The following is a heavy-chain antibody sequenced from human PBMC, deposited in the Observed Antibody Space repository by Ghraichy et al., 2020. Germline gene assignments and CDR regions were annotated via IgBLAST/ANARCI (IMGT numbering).Heavy chain of an antibody. D-gene: IGHD2-2*01. CDR1: GYSFTSYW. Sequence: GESLNISCKGSGYSFTSYWIGWVRQMPGKGLEWMGIIYPGDSDTRYSPSFQGQVTISADKSISTAYLQWSSLKASDTAMYYCARQGAYCSSTSCPLGRWFDPWGQGTLVTVSS. CDR3: ARQGAYCSSTSCPLGRWFDP. J-gene: IGHJ5*02. CDR2: IYPGDSDT. V-gene: IGHV5-51*01.